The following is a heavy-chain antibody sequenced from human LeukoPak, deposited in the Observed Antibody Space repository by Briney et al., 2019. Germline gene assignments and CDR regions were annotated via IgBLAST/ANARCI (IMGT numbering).Heavy chain of an antibody. J-gene: IGHJ4*02. CDR1: GFSFSSYE. Sequence: PGGPLRLSCAASGFSFSSYEMNWVRQAPGKGLEWVSYISSSGSPIYYTDSVKGRFTISRDNAKNSLYLQMNSLRAEDTAVYYCARGYSSGYYAPFFDYWGQGTLVTVSS. D-gene: IGHD3-22*01. CDR2: ISSSGSPI. V-gene: IGHV3-48*03. CDR3: ARGYSSGYYAPFFDY.